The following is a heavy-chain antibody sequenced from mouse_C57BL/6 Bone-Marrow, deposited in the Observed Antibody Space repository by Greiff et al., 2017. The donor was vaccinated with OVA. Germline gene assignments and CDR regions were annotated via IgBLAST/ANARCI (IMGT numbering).Heavy chain of an antibody. Sequence: EVHLVESGGGLVKPGGSLKLSCAASGFTFSSYAMSWVRQTPEKRLEWVATISDGGSYTYYPANVKGRFTISRDNAKNNLYLQMSHLKSEDTAMYYCARETTVSSDYWGQGTTLTVSS. V-gene: IGHV5-4*01. CDR2: ISDGGSYT. CDR3: ARETTVSSDY. CDR1: GFTFSSYA. D-gene: IGHD1-1*01. J-gene: IGHJ2*01.